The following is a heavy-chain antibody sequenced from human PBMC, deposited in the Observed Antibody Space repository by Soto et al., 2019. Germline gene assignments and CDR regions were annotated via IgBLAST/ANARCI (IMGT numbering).Heavy chain of an antibody. CDR2: ITGSGGST. J-gene: IGHJ5*02. CDR3: AKVLPRRVVVPANWFDP. CDR1: GFTFSSYA. Sequence: EVQLLESGGGLVQPGGSLRLSCAASGFTFSSYAMSWVRQAPGKGLEWVSAITGSGGSTYYADSVKGRFTISRDNSKNTLYLQMNSLRAEDTAVYYCAKVLPRRVVVPANWFDPWGQGTLVTVSS. V-gene: IGHV3-23*01. D-gene: IGHD2-2*01.